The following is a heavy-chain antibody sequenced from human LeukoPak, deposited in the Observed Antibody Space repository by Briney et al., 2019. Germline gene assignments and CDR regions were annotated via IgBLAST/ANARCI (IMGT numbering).Heavy chain of an antibody. D-gene: IGHD2-8*01. J-gene: IGHJ4*02. V-gene: IGHV3-13*01. Sequence: GGSLRLSCAASGFTFSSYDMHWVRQATGKGLEWVSAIGTAGDTYYPGSVKGRFTISRDNSKNTLYLQMNSLRAEDTAVYYCAKALMLYAIRGPFDYWGQGTLVTVSS. CDR1: GFTFSSYD. CDR3: AKALMLYAIRGPFDY. CDR2: IGTAGDT.